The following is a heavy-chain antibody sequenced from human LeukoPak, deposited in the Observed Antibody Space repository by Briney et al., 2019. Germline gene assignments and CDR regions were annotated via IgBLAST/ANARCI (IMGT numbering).Heavy chain of an antibody. J-gene: IGHJ5*02. V-gene: IGHV3-73*01. Sequence: GGPLKLSCAASGLIFSGSAMHWVRQASGKGLEWVGRIRSRPNDYATAYAASVKGRFTISRDDSKNTAYLQMNSLKIEDTAVYYCTRRYGANSWWFDPWGQGTLVTVSS. CDR1: GLIFSGSA. CDR3: TRRYGANSWWFDP. D-gene: IGHD4-23*01. CDR2: IRSRPNDYAT.